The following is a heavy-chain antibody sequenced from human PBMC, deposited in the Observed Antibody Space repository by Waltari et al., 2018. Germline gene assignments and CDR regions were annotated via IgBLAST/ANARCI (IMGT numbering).Heavy chain of an antibody. J-gene: IGHJ4*02. V-gene: IGHV3-74*01. CDR3: ARTSTVSSPFDY. Sequence: EVQLVESGGDLVQPGGSLRLSCAASGFTLRNYWMVWVRQDPGKGLVWVSRINTDGRSTSYADSVRGRFTISRDIAKNTVFLQMNSLRAEDTAVYYCARTSTVSSPFDYWGQGTQVTVSS. CDR1: GFTLRNYW. CDR2: INTDGRST. D-gene: IGHD4-17*01.